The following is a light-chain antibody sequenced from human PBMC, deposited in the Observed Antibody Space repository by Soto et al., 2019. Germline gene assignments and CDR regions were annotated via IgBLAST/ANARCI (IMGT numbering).Light chain of an antibody. CDR3: QQYNDYT. Sequence: DIQMTQSPSTLSASVGDRVTITCRASQGISSWLAWYQQKPGKAPQLLIYDASILESGVPSRFSGSGPGTKFTLTISSLQPDDFATYYCQQYNDYTFGQGTKLEIK. J-gene: IGKJ2*01. CDR1: QGISSW. V-gene: IGKV1-5*01. CDR2: DAS.